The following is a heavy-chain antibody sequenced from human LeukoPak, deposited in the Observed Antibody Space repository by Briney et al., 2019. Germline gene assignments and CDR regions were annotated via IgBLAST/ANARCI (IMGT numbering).Heavy chain of an antibody. D-gene: IGHD4-11*01. Sequence: GGSLRLSCAASGFTFSSYAMSWVRQAPGKGLEWVSAISGSGGSTYYADSVKGRFTISRDNSRNTLYLQMNSLRAKDTAVYYCAKTRTYSNTGYYYYGMDVWGQGTTVTVSS. J-gene: IGHJ6*02. CDR2: ISGSGGST. V-gene: IGHV3-23*01. CDR3: AKTRTYSNTGYYYYGMDV. CDR1: GFTFSSYA.